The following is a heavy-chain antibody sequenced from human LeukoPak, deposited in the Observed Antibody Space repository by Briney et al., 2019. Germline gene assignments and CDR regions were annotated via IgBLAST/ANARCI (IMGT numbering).Heavy chain of an antibody. Sequence: ASVKVSCKASGYTFTSYAMNWVRQAPGQGLEWMGWINPNSGGTNYAQKFQGRVTMTRDTSISTAYMELSRLRSDDTAVYYCARGHSSGWYYYWGQGTLVTVSS. CDR1: GYTFTSYA. CDR2: INPNSGGT. J-gene: IGHJ4*02. CDR3: ARGHSSGWYYY. V-gene: IGHV1-2*02. D-gene: IGHD6-19*01.